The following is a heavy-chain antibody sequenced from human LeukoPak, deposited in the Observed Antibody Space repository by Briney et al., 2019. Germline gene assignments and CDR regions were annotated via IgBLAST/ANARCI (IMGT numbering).Heavy chain of an antibody. CDR2: IYYSGST. V-gene: IGHV4-59*08. J-gene: IGHJ3*02. D-gene: IGHD2-8*01. CDR3: ARRWGYCTNGVCYSDDAFDI. Sequence: SETLSLTCTVSGGSISSYYWSWIRQPPGKGLEWIGYIYYSGSTNYNPSLKSRVTISVDTSKNQFSLNLSSVTAADTAVYYCARRWGYCTNGVCYSDDAFDIWGQGTMVTVSS. CDR1: GGSISSYY.